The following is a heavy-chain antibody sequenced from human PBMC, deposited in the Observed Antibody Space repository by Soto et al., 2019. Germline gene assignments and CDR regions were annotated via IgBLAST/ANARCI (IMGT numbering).Heavy chain of an antibody. CDR2: IIPIFGTA. Sequence: ASVKVSCKASGGTFSSYAISWVRQAPGQGLEWMGGIIPIFGTANYAQKFQGRVTITADESTSTAYMELSSLRSEDTAVYYCARDFLYRSSSTTAYYYGMDVWGQGTTVTVSS. J-gene: IGHJ6*02. D-gene: IGHD6-6*01. CDR1: GGTFSSYA. CDR3: ARDFLYRSSSTTAYYYGMDV. V-gene: IGHV1-69*13.